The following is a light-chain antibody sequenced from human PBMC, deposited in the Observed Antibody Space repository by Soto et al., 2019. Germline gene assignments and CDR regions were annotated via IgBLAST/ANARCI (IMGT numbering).Light chain of an antibody. CDR2: EVS. V-gene: IGLV2-14*01. J-gene: IGLJ2*01. CDR1: SSDVGAYNY. Sequence: QSALTQPASVSGSPGQSITISCTGTSSDVGAYNYVSWYQQHPGKAPKLMIYEVSNRPSGVSNRFSGSKSGNTASLTISGLQAEDEAYYYCSSYISSSSVVFGGGTQLTVL. CDR3: SSYISSSSVV.